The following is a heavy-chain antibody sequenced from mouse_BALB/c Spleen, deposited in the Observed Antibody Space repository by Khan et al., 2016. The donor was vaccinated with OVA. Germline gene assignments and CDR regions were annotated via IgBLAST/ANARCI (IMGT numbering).Heavy chain of an antibody. CDR1: GYTFTNYG. CDR3: ARPPYFSYVMVY. D-gene: IGHD2-10*01. J-gene: IGHJ4*01. Sequence: QIQLVQSGPALKKPGETVKISCKASGYTFTNYGMNWVKQAPGKGLKWMGWINTYTGEPTYADDFKGRFAFSLETSASPSNLQINNHKSEETATYFCARPPYFSYVMVYWGQGTSVTVSS. V-gene: IGHV9-3-1*01. CDR2: INTYTGEP.